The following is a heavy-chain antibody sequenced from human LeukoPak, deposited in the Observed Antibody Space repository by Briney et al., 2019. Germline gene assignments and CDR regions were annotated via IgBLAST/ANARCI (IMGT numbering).Heavy chain of an antibody. V-gene: IGHV3-20*04. CDR3: ARYRVEMATIYDY. CDR2: INWNGGNT. CDR1: GFTFDDYG. Sequence: GGSLRLSCAASGFTFDDYGMSWVRQAPGKGLEWVSGINWNGGNTGYADSVKGRLTSSRDNAKNSLYLRMNSLRAEVTALYSCARYRVEMATIYDYWGQGTLVTVSS. J-gene: IGHJ4*02. D-gene: IGHD5-24*01.